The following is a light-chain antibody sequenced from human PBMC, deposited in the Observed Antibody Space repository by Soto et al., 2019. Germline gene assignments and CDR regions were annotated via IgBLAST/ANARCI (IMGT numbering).Light chain of an antibody. V-gene: IGLV2-8*01. CDR2: EVT. CDR1: SGDVGGYNY. J-gene: IGLJ1*01. Sequence: QSALTQPPSASGSPGQSVTISCTGTSGDVGGYNYVSWYQQHPGKAPKLMIYEVTKRPSGVPDRFSGSKSGNTASLTVSGLQAEDEADYYCGSYAGSPYVFGSGTKLTV. CDR3: GSYAGSPYV.